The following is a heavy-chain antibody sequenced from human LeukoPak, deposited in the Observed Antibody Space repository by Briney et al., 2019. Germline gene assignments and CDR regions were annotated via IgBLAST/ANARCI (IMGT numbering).Heavy chain of an antibody. CDR2: MDYSGSA. CDR1: GGSISDYY. J-gene: IGHJ1*01. V-gene: IGHV4-59*12. CDR3: AREEAAAGTKYFQH. D-gene: IGHD6-13*01. Sequence: SETLSLTCSVSGGSISDYYWSWIRLSPGTGLEWIGYMDYSGSAAYNPSLRGRVTISIDTSKKQFSLEVTSVTAADTAVYYCAREEAAAGTKYFQHWGRGTLVTVSS.